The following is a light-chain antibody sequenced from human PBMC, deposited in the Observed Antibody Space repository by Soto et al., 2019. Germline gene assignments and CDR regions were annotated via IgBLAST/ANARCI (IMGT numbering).Light chain of an antibody. J-gene: IGKJ4*01. CDR3: QQYNSYXLT. V-gene: IGKV1-5*03. CDR1: QSISSW. CDR2: KAS. Sequence: EIQMTQSPSTLSASVGDAVGITCRASQSISSWLAWYQQKPGKAPKALIYKASSLESGVPSRFRGSGSGTEFTLTISSLQPDDFATXYXQQYNSYXLTFGGGTKVDIK.